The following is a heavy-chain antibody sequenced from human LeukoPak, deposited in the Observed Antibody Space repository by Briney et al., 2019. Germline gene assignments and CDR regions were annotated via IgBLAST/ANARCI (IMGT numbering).Heavy chain of an antibody. V-gene: IGHV4-34*01. CDR2: INHSGRT. CDR1: GGFFSGYY. D-gene: IGHD3-10*01. J-gene: IGHJ4*02. Sequence: SETLSLTCAVYGGFFSGYYWSWIRQPPGKGLEWIGEINHSGRTNYNPSLKSRVTISVDTSKNHFSLKLSSVTAADTAVYYCARGGLQHYYGSGSHDYWGQGTLVTVSS. CDR3: ARGGLQHYYGSGSHDY.